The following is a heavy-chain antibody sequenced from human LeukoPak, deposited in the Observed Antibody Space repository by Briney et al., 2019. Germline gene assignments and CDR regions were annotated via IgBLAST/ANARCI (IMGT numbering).Heavy chain of an antibody. D-gene: IGHD6-13*01. V-gene: IGHV4-39*07. CDR1: GGSISSSSYY. J-gene: IGHJ6*03. Sequence: PSETLSLTCTVSGGSISSSSYYWGWIRQPPGKGLEWIGSIYYSGSTYYNPSLKSRVTISVDTSKNQFSLKLSSVTAADTAVYYCARAPPYSSSWYTPAGYYYYMDVWGKGTTVTVSS. CDR2: IYYSGST. CDR3: ARAPPYSSSWYTPAGYYYYMDV.